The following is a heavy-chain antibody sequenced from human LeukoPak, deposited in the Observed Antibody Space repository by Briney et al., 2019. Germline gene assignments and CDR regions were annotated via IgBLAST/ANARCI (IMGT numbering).Heavy chain of an antibody. V-gene: IGHV3-23*01. J-gene: IGHJ4*02. CDR1: GFTFTSYS. Sequence: GGSLRLSCAASGFTFTSYSMNWVRQAPGKGLEWVSTISGGGSSTYYADSVKGRFNISRDNSKDTLYLQVNSLRAEDTAVYYCAKGGKWDVTPFDYWGQGTLVTVSS. CDR2: ISGGGSST. D-gene: IGHD1-26*01. CDR3: AKGGKWDVTPFDY.